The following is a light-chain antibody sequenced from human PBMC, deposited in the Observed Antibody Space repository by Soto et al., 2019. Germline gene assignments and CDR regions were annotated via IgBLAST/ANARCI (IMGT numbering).Light chain of an antibody. CDR3: SSYASTTAYL. V-gene: IGLV2-14*01. CDR2: EVS. J-gene: IGLJ1*01. Sequence: QSALTQPASVSGSPGQWITIPCTGTSSDVGGYNYVSWYQLHPGKAPKLIIYEVSNRPSGVSNRFSGSKSGNTASLTISGLKAEDEADYYCSSYASTTAYLFGTGTKLTVL. CDR1: SSDVGGYNY.